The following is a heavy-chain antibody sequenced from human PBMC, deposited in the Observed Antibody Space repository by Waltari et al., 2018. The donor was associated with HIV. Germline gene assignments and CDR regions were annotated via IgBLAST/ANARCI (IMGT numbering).Heavy chain of an antibody. Sequence: EVQLLESGRGLVQPGESLRLSCAASGFAFNNYAMNWVRQAPGKGLEWVSAISASSFIHTYYADSVKGRFTVSRDNSKSTVYLQMNSLRVEDTAVYYCAHQISGQWLTPGHWGRGTRVTVSS. CDR1: GFAFNNYA. V-gene: IGHV3-23*01. CDR2: ISASSFIHT. CDR3: AHQISGQWLTPGH. D-gene: IGHD6-19*01. J-gene: IGHJ4*02.